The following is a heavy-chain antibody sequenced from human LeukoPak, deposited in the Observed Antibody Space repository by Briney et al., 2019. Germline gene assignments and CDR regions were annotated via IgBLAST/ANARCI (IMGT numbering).Heavy chain of an antibody. CDR3: AKTYYYDSSGYYPDY. D-gene: IGHD3-22*01. CDR2: IRYDGSDK. V-gene: IGHV3-30*02. J-gene: IGHJ4*02. CDR1: GFTFRSFG. Sequence: GGSLRLSCAASGFTFRSFGMHWVRQAPGKGLEWVAFIRYDGSDKYYADSVKGRFTISRDNSKNTLYLQINSLRAEDTAVYYCAKTYYYDSSGYYPDYWGQGTLVTVSS.